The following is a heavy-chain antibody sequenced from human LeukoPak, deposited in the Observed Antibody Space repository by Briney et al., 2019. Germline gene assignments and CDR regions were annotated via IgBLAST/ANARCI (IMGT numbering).Heavy chain of an antibody. CDR3: ARDLLLGGYYDSSGYNDY. J-gene: IGHJ4*02. CDR2: IIPILGIA. CDR1: GGTFSSYA. Sequence: SVKVSCKASGGTFSSYAISWVRQAPGQGLEWMGRIIPILGIANYAQKFQGRVTITADKSTSTAYMELSSLRSEDTAVYYCARDLLLGGYYDSSGYNDYWGQGTLVTVSS. V-gene: IGHV1-69*04. D-gene: IGHD3-22*01.